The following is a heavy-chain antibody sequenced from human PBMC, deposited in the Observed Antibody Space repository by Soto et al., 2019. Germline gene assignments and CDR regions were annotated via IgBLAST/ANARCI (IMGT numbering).Heavy chain of an antibody. CDR3: AKGTYGXSDYFGMDV. J-gene: IGHJ6*02. CDR1: GFNFNSYG. CDR2: ISAGGGIT. D-gene: IGHD1-7*01. V-gene: IGHV3-23*01. Sequence: ELQLLESGGGLVQPGGSLRLSCAASGFNFNSYGMTWVRQAPGKGLEWVSVISAGGGITYYADSVSGRLTISRDNSKNTLHLQMNSLRAEDTAVYFCAKGTYGXSDYFGMDVWGQGTTVTVSS.